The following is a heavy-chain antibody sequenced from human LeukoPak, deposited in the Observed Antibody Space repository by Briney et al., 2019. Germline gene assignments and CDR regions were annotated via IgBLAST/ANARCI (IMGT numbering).Heavy chain of an antibody. D-gene: IGHD3-22*01. V-gene: IGHV4-59*08. CDR2: IYYSGST. Sequence: PSETLSLTCTVSGGSISSYYWSWIRQPPGKGLEWIGYIYYSGSTNYNPSLKSRVTISVDTSKNQFSLKLSSVTAADTAVYYCARLFNYYDSSGYGGWFDPWGQGTLVTVSS. CDR1: GGSISSYY. J-gene: IGHJ5*02. CDR3: ARLFNYYDSSGYGGWFDP.